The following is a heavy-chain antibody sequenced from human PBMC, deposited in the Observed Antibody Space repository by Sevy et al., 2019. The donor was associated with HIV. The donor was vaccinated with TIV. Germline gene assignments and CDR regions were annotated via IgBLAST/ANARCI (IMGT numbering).Heavy chain of an antibody. Sequence: ASVKVSCKASGGTFSSYAISWVRQAPGQGLEWMGRIIPILGIANYAQKFQGRVTITADKSTSTAYMELSSLRSEDTAVYYCARDWVGIALAGANWFDPWGHGTLVTVSS. CDR1: GGTFSSYA. D-gene: IGHD6-19*01. CDR2: IIPILGIA. J-gene: IGHJ5*02. CDR3: ARDWVGIALAGANWFDP. V-gene: IGHV1-69*04.